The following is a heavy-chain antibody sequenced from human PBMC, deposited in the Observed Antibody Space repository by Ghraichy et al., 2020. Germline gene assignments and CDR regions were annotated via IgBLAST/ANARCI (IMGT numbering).Heavy chain of an antibody. CDR1: GFTFSFYW. V-gene: IGHV3-74*01. J-gene: IGHJ4*02. CDR3: ARGGDGYGNFDY. CDR2: INSDGRIT. Sequence: GGSLRLSCAGSGFTFSFYWMHWVRQAPGRGVVWVSRINSDGRITSYADSLKGRFTISRDNAKNTLYLQMNSLRAEDTAVYYCARGGDGYGNFDYWGQGTLVPVSS. D-gene: IGHD5-18*01.